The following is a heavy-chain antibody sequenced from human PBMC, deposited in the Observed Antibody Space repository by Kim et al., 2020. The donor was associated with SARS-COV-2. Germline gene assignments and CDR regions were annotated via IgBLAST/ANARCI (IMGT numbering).Heavy chain of an antibody. CDR3: ARTVLINYDFWSGYYNDPGY. J-gene: IGHJ4*02. V-gene: IGHV3-21*01. CDR2: ISSSSSYI. CDR1: GFTFSSYI. Sequence: GGSLRLSCAASGFTFSSYIMNWVRQAPGKGLEWVSSISSSSSYIYYADSVKGRFTISRDNAKNSLYLQMNSLRAEDTAVYYCARTVLINYDFWSGYYNDPGYWGQGGLVTVSS. D-gene: IGHD3-3*01.